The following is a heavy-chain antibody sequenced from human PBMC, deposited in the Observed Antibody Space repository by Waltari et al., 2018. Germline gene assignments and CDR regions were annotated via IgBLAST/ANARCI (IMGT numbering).Heavy chain of an antibody. Sequence: QVQLVQSGAEVKKPGSSVKVSCKASGGTFSSYAISWVRQAPGQGLEWMGGLIPIFGTANYAQKFQGRVTITADESTSTAYMELSSLRSEDTAVYYCARDFRVSNDYGDYGPYWYFDLWGRGTLVTVSS. J-gene: IGHJ2*01. V-gene: IGHV1-69*13. D-gene: IGHD4-17*01. CDR3: ARDFRVSNDYGDYGPYWYFDL. CDR1: GGTFSSYA. CDR2: LIPIFGTA.